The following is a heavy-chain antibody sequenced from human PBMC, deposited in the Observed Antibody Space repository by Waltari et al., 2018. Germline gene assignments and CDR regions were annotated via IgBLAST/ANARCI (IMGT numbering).Heavy chain of an antibody. J-gene: IGHJ3*02. CDR1: GYSISSGYY. D-gene: IGHD3-10*01. Sequence: QVQLQESGPGLVKPSETLSLTCAVSGYSISSGYYWGWIRPPPGKGLEWIGSIYHSGSTYYNPSLKSRVTISVDTSKNQFSLKLSSVTAADTAVYYCARANLLLWFGELYPWDAFDIWGQGTMVTVSS. CDR2: IYHSGST. V-gene: IGHV4-38-2*01. CDR3: ARANLLLWFGELYPWDAFDI.